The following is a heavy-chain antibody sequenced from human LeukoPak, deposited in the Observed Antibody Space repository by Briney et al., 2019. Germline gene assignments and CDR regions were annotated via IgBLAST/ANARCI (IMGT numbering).Heavy chain of an antibody. D-gene: IGHD3-22*01. J-gene: IGHJ4*02. CDR2: IYTSGST. CDR1: GGSSSSGSYY. Sequence: SQTLSLTCTVSGGSSSSGSYYWSWIRQPAGKGLEWIGRIYTSGSTNYNPSLKSRVTISVDTSKNQFSLKLSSVTAADTAVYYCARSGDYYDSSGYYPLGYWGQGTLVTVSS. CDR3: ARSGDYYDSSGYYPLGY. V-gene: IGHV4-61*02.